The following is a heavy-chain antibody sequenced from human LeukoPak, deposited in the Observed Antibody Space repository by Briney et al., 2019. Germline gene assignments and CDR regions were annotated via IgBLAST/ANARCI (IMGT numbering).Heavy chain of an antibody. V-gene: IGHV4-39*07. CDR2: IYYSGST. CDR1: GGSISSSSYY. CDR3: ARDSKEEVVVNYYYYYMDV. D-gene: IGHD3-22*01. J-gene: IGHJ6*03. Sequence: SETPSLTCTVSGGSISSSSYYWGWIRQPPGKGLEWIGSIYYSGSTYYNPPLKSRVTISVDTSKNQFSLKLSSVTAADTAVYYCARDSKEEVVVNYYYYYMDVWGKGTTVTVSS.